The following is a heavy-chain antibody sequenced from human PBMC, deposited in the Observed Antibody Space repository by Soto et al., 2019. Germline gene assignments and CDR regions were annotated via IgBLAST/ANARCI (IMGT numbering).Heavy chain of an antibody. D-gene: IGHD3-22*01. V-gene: IGHV3-30*18. CDR2: ISYDGSNK. Sequence: QPGGSLRLSCAASGFTFSSYGMHWVRQAPGKGLEWVAVISYDGSNKYYADSVKGRFTISRDNSKNTLYLQMNSLRAEDTAVYYCAKDRYYYDSSDYYLDYWGQGTLVTVSS. CDR3: AKDRYYYDSSDYYLDY. J-gene: IGHJ4*02. CDR1: GFTFSSYG.